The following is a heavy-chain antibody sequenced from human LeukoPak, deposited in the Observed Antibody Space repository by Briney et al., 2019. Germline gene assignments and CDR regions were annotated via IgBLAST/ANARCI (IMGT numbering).Heavy chain of an antibody. CDR1: GFTFSSYA. CDR2: ISGSGGST. J-gene: IGHJ4*02. Sequence: HPGGSLRLSCAASGFTFSSYAMSWVRQAPGKGLEWVSAISGSGGSTYYADSVEGRFTISRDNSKNTLYLQMNSLRAEDTAVYYCAKAKLTSGLFDYWGQGTLVTVSS. CDR3: AKAKLTSGLFDY. V-gene: IGHV3-23*01. D-gene: IGHD3-3*01.